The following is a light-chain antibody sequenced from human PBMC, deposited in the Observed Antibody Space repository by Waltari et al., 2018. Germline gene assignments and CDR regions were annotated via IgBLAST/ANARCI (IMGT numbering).Light chain of an antibody. CDR3: NSYTSSSILEVV. V-gene: IGLV2-14*03. CDR2: DVS. J-gene: IGLJ2*01. Sequence: QSALTQPASVSGSPGQSITISCTGTSSDVGGYKYVSWYQQHPGKAPKLMIYDVSNRPSGFSDRFSGSNSGNTASLTISGLQAEDEADYYCNSYTSSSILEVVFGGGTKLTVL. CDR1: SSDVGGYKY.